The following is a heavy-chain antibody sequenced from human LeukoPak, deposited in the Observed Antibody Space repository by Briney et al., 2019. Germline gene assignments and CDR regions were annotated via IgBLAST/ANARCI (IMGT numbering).Heavy chain of an antibody. CDR1: GGTFSSYA. CDR3: ARGVRGVIITG. CDR2: IIPIFGTA. J-gene: IGHJ4*02. Sequence: GASVKVSCKASGGTFSSYAISWVRQAPGQGLEWMGGIIPIFGTANYAQKFQGRVTITADESASTAYMELSSLRSEDTAVYYCARGVRGVIITGWGQGTLVTVSS. D-gene: IGHD3-10*01. V-gene: IGHV1-69*13.